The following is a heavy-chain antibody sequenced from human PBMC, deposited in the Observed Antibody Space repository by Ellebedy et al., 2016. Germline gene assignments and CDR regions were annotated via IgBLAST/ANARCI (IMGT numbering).Heavy chain of an antibody. CDR1: GYTFTSYA. CDR3: ARTNYEFWSGYPRNNWFDP. V-gene: IGHV1-3*01. Sequence: ASVKVSCKASGYTFTSYAMHWVRQAPGQRPEWMGWINAGNGNTKYSQKFQGRVTITRETSASTAYMELSSLRSEDTAVYYYARTNYEFWSGYPRNNWFDPWGQGTLVTVSS. CDR2: INAGNGNT. D-gene: IGHD3-3*01. J-gene: IGHJ5*02.